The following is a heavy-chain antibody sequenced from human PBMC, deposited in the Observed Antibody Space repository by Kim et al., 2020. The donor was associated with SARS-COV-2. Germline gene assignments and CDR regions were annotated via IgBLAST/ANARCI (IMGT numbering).Heavy chain of an antibody. CDR1: GGSFSGYY. CDR2: INHSGST. V-gene: IGHV4-34*01. CDR3: ARKRIIVGAIPNYFDY. D-gene: IGHD1-26*01. J-gene: IGHJ4*01. Sequence: SETLSLTCAVYGGSFSGYYWSWIRQPPGKGLEWIGEINHSGSTNYNPSLKSRVTISVDTSKNQFSLKLSSVTAADTAVYYCARKRIIVGAIPNYFDYWG.